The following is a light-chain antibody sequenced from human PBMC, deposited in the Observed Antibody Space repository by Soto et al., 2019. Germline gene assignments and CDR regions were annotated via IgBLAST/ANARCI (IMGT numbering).Light chain of an antibody. CDR1: SSSIGAGYD. J-gene: IGLJ2*01. Sequence: QSALTQPPSVSGAPGQRVTISCTGSSSSIGAGYDVHWYQQLPGTAPKLLIYETSIRPSGVPDRFSGSKSGTSASLAITGLQAEDEADYYCQSYDASLTGYVVFGGGTKLTVL. CDR3: QSYDASLTGYVV. V-gene: IGLV1-40*01. CDR2: ETS.